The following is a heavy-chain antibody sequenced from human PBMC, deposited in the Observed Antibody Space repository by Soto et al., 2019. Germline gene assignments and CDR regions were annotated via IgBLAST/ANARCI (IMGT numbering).Heavy chain of an antibody. CDR2: IDWDDDK. Sequence: SGPTLVNPTQTLTLTCTFSGFSLHTSGLCVSWIRQPPGKALEWLARIDWDDDKYYSTSLKTRLTISKDTSKNQVVLTMTNMDPVDTATYYCARIRDSYGSIDYWGQGTLVTVSS. CDR3: ARIRDSYGSIDY. CDR1: GFSLHTSGLC. J-gene: IGHJ4*02. D-gene: IGHD5-18*01. V-gene: IGHV2-70*11.